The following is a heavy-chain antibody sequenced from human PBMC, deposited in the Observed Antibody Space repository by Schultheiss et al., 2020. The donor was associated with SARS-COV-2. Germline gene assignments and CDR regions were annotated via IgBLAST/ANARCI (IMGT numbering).Heavy chain of an antibody. V-gene: IGHV3-30*03. D-gene: IGHD3-3*01. CDR3: ARDRTIFGVVRDYYYGMDV. CDR1: GFTFSSYG. J-gene: IGHJ6*02. CDR2: ISYDGSNK. Sequence: GGSLRLSCAASGFTFSSYGMHWVRQAPGKGLEWVAVISYDGSNKYYADSVKGRFTISRDNAKNSLYLQMNSLRAEDTAVYYCARDRTIFGVVRDYYYGMDVWGQGTTVTVSS.